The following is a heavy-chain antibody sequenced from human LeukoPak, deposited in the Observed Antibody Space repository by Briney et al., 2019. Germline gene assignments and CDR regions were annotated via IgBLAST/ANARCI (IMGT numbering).Heavy chain of an antibody. CDR3: ASIVVPVARTWFDP. J-gene: IGHJ5*02. Sequence: PSETLSLTCTVSGASISSSNYYWGWLRQPAGKGLEWIGSIHYTETTNYHPPLRSRVTISVDTSKNQFSLNLTSVTAADTAVYYCASIVVPVARTWFDPWGQGTRVTVSS. D-gene: IGHD2-2*01. CDR1: GASISSSNYY. CDR2: IHYTETT. V-gene: IGHV4-39*01.